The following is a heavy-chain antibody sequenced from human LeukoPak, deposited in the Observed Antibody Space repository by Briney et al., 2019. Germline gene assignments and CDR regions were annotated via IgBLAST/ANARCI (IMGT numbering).Heavy chain of an antibody. V-gene: IGHV3-33*08. D-gene: IGHD2-15*01. CDR3: ARDSGGGSCFYFDN. J-gene: IGHJ4*02. CDR1: GFTFSSYG. CDR2: IYSDGNKN. Sequence: PGESLRLSCAASGFTFSSYGMHWVRQAPGKGLEWLAVIYSDGNKNYYADSVKGRFTISRDNSKDTLYLQVNSLRAEDTAVYHCARDSGGGSCFYFDNWGLGTLVTVSS.